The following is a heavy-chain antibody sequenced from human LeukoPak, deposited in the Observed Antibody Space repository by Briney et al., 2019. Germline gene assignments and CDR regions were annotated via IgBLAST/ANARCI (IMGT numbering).Heavy chain of an antibody. CDR3: AELGITMIGGV. Sequence: PGESLRLSCAASRFTFSSYEMNWVRQAPGKGLEWVSYISSSGSTIYYADSVKGRFTISRDNAKNSLYLQMNSLRAEDTAVYYCAELGITMIGGVWGKGTTVTISS. V-gene: IGHV3-48*03. J-gene: IGHJ6*04. CDR1: RFTFSSYE. CDR2: ISSSGSTI. D-gene: IGHD3-10*02.